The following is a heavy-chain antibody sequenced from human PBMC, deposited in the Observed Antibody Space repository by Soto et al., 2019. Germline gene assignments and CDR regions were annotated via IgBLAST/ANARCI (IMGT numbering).Heavy chain of an antibody. V-gene: IGHV3-23*01. J-gene: IGHJ6*03. CDR3: AKDRVTNYYYYYYYMDV. CDR1: GFTFTSLP. Sequence: EVQLLESGGGLVKPGGSLRLSCAPSGFTFTSLPLSWAGQPQGKGLEWFPRISGSGGSTYYADSVKGRFTISRDNSKNTLYLQMNSLRAEDTAVYYCAKDRVTNYYYYYYYMDVWGKGTTVTVSS. CDR2: ISGSGGST.